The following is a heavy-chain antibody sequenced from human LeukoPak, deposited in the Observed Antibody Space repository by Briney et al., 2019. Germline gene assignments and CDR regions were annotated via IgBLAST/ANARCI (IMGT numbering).Heavy chain of an antibody. CDR3: AKDINYDILTGYFIS. CDR1: GFSFSSYS. D-gene: IGHD3-9*01. CDR2: ISTSSSYI. Sequence: GGSLRLSCAASGFSFSSYSMNWVRQAPGKGLEWVSSISTSSSYIYYADSVKGRFTISRDNAKNSLYLQMNSLRAEDTALYYCAKDINYDILTGYFISWGQGTLVTVSS. J-gene: IGHJ5*02. V-gene: IGHV3-21*04.